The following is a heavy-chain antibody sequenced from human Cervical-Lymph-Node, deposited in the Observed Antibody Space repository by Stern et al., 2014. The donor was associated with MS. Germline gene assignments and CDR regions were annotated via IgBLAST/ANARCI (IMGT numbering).Heavy chain of an antibody. CDR3: ARGRGGNYRYYFDY. CDR2: ISSGDSYI. V-gene: IGHV3-21*01. J-gene: IGHJ4*02. Sequence: EVQLEESGGGLVQPGGSLKLSCAASGFTFSSYSMNWVRQAPGKGLEWVASISSGDSYIYYADSLKGRFTISRDNAKNSLYLQMNSLRAEDTAVYYCARGRGGNYRYYFDYWGQGTLVTVSS. D-gene: IGHD4-23*01. CDR1: GFTFSSYS.